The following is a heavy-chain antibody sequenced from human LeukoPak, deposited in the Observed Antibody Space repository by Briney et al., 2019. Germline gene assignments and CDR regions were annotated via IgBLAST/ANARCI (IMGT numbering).Heavy chain of an antibody. J-gene: IGHJ6*02. CDR2: ISWNSGSI. V-gene: IGHV3-9*01. CDR3: AKVAIVYYYYYGMDV. D-gene: IGHD3-16*02. Sequence: GGSLRLSCAASGFTFSSYAMSWVRQAPGKGLEWVSAISWNSGSIGYADSVKGRFTISRDNAKNSLYLQMNSLRAEDTALYYCAKVAIVYYYYYGMDVWGQGTTVTVSS. CDR1: GFTFSSYA.